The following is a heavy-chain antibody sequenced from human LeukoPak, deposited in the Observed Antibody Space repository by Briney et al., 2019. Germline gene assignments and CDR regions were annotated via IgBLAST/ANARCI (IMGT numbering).Heavy chain of an antibody. D-gene: IGHD3-22*01. V-gene: IGHV4-39*01. Sequence: SATLSLTCTVPGGSISSSSYYWGWIRQPPGKGLEWIGSIYYSGSTYYNPSLKSRVTISVDTSKNQFSLKLSSVTAADTAVYYCARQLTDYYDSSGPIDYWGQGTLVTVSS. CDR2: IYYSGST. CDR1: GGSISSSSYY. CDR3: ARQLTDYYDSSGPIDY. J-gene: IGHJ4*02.